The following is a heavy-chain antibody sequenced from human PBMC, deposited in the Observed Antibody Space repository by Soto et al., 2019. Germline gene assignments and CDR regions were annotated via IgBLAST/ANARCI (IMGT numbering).Heavy chain of an antibody. D-gene: IGHD3-3*01. Sequence: EVQLLESGGGLVQPGGSLRLSCAASGFTFSSYAMSWVRQAPGKGLEWVSAISGSGGSTYYADSVKGRFTISRDNSKNTLYLQMNSLRAEDTAVYDWAKDPCPHYDFWSGCLSYYYYYYMDVWGKGTTVTVSS. CDR3: AKDPCPHYDFWSGCLSYYYYYYMDV. CDR1: GFTFSSYA. J-gene: IGHJ6*03. V-gene: IGHV3-23*01. CDR2: ISGSGGST.